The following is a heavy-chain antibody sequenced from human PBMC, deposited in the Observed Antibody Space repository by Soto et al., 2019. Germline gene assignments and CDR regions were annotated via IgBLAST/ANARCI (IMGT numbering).Heavy chain of an antibody. CDR3: ARGIEGQVVRGVTTKNWFDP. Sequence: SETLSLTCTVSGGSISSGGYYWSWIRQHPGKGLEWIGYIYYSGSTYYNPSLKSRVTISVDTSKNQFSLKLSSVTAADTAVYYCARGIEGQVVRGVTTKNWFDPWGQGTLVTVSS. V-gene: IGHV4-31*03. CDR2: IYYSGST. CDR1: GGSISSGGYY. D-gene: IGHD3-10*01. J-gene: IGHJ5*02.